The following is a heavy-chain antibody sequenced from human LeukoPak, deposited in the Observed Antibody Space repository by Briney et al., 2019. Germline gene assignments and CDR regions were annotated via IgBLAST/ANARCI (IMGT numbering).Heavy chain of an antibody. CDR2: ISYDGSNK. Sequence: GGSLRLSCAASGFTFSSYAMHWGRQAPGKGLEWVAVISYDGSNKYYADSVKGRFTISRDNSKNTLYLQMNSLRAEDTAVHYCARGLYYYSDSSGYPAGYWGHGTLVTVSS. J-gene: IGHJ4*01. V-gene: IGHV3-30*04. CDR1: GFTFSSYA. D-gene: IGHD3-22*01. CDR3: ARGLYYYSDSSGYPAGY.